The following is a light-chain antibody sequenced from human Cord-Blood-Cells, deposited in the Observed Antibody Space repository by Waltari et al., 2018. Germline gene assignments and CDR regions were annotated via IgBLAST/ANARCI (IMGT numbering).Light chain of an antibody. V-gene: IGLV2-14*01. J-gene: IGLJ1*01. CDR1: SSDVGGYHY. CDR2: EVS. CDR3: SSYTSSSTYV. Sequence: QSALTQPASVSGSPGQSITLPCTGTSSDVGGYHYVSWYQQHPGKAPKLMIYEVSNRPSGVSNRFSGSKSGNTASLTISGLQAEDEADYYCSSYTSSSTYVFGTGTKVTVL.